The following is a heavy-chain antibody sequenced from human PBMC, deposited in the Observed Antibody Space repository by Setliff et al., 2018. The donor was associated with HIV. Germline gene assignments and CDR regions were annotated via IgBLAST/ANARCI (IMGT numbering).Heavy chain of an antibody. Sequence: PGGSLRLSCAASGFTFHNVWMHWVRQAQGKGLEWVGRIKSRTDGGTTDYSAPVKGRFTISRDDSKNTLYLVMNGLKTEDTALYYCTTEKRGSGAYNFDHWGKGTLVTVSS. J-gene: IGHJ4*02. CDR3: TTEKRGSGAYNFDH. D-gene: IGHD5-18*01. CDR1: GFTFHNVW. V-gene: IGHV3-15*01. CDR2: IKSRTDGGTT.